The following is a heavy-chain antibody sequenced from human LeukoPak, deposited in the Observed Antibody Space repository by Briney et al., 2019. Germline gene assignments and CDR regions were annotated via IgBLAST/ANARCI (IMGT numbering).Heavy chain of an antibody. CDR1: GYSFTSYW. CDR2: IYPGDSDT. V-gene: IGHV5-51*03. D-gene: IGHD3-22*01. CDR3: ARLISTYYYDRSGYYDY. Sequence: GESLKISCKGSGYSFTSYWIGWVRQMPGKGLEWMGIIYPGDSDTRYSPSFQGQVTISADKSFSTAYLQWSSLKASDTAMYYCARLISTYYYDRSGYYDYWGQGTLVTVSS. J-gene: IGHJ4*02.